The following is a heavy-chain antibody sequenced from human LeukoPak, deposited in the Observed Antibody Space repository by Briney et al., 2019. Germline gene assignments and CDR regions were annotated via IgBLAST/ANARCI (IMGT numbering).Heavy chain of an antibody. CDR3: AKDTSYSSSWLQVYYYYGMDV. Sequence: GASVKVSCKASGGTFSSYAISWVRQAPGQGLEWMGGIIPIFGTANYAQKFQGRVTITADESTSTAYMELSSLRAEDTAVYYCAKDTSYSSSWLQVYYYYGMDVWGQGTTVTVSS. V-gene: IGHV1-69*13. CDR2: IIPIFGTA. CDR1: GGTFSSYA. J-gene: IGHJ6*02. D-gene: IGHD6-13*01.